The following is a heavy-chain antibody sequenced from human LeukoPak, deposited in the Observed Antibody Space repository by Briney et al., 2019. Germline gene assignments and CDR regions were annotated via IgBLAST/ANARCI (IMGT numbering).Heavy chain of an antibody. CDR2: IWYDGSNK. D-gene: IGHD2-2*02. Sequence: GGSLRLSCAASGFTFSSYGMHWVRQAPGKGLEWVAVIWYDGSNKYYADSVKGRFTISRDNSKNTLYLRMNSLRAEDTAVYYCARDVYCSSTSCYTGIDYWGQGTLVTVSS. V-gene: IGHV3-33*01. CDR1: GFTFSSYG. J-gene: IGHJ4*02. CDR3: ARDVYCSSTSCYTGIDY.